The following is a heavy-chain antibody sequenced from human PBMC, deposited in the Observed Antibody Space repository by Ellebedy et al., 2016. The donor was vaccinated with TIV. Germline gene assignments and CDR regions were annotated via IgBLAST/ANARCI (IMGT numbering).Heavy chain of an antibody. CDR1: GGPFSSYA. V-gene: IGHV1-69*04. Sequence: ASVKVSCKASGGPFSSYAISWVRQAPGQGLEWMGRIIPILGIANYAQKFQGRVTITADKSTSTAYMELSSLRSEDKAVYYCARGAYDSSGGFDYWGQGTLVTVSS. D-gene: IGHD3-22*01. CDR2: IIPILGIA. J-gene: IGHJ4*02. CDR3: ARGAYDSSGGFDY.